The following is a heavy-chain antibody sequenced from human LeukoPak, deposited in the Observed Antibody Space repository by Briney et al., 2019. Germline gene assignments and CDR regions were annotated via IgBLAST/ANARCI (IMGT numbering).Heavy chain of an antibody. Sequence: SETLSLTCAVYGGSFSGYYWSWIRQPPGKGLEWIGEINHSGSTNYNPSIKSRVTILVDTSKNQFSLKLSSVTAADTAVYYCARGMATRKRQYYYYYMDVWGKGTTVTVSS. V-gene: IGHV4-34*01. D-gene: IGHD5-12*01. J-gene: IGHJ6*03. CDR1: GGSFSGYY. CDR2: INHSGST. CDR3: ARGMATRKRQYYYYYMDV.